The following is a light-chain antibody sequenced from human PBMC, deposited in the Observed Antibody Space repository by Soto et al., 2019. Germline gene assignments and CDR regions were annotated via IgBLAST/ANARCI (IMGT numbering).Light chain of an antibody. J-gene: IGKJ5*01. CDR1: QSVSSN. Sequence: EIVMTQSPATLSVSPGERATLSCRASQSVSSNLAWYQQNPGQAPRLLIYVASPRATGIPARFSGSGSGTEFTLTISSLQSEDFAVYYCKQYNNWPPITFGQGTRPEIK. V-gene: IGKV3-15*01. CDR3: KQYNNWPPIT. CDR2: VAS.